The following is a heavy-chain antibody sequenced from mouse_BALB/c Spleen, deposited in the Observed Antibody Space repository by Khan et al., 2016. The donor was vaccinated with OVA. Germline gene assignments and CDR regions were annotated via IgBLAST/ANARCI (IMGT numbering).Heavy chain of an antibody. CDR1: GYSITSGYF. D-gene: IGHD3-1*01. V-gene: IGHV3-6*02. CDR3: ARGGSSGPAWFAY. J-gene: IGHJ3*01. Sequence: EVQLQESGPGLVKPSQSLSLTCSVTGYSITSGYFWNWIRQFPGNKLEWMGYIRYDGNSNYNPSLKNRISITRDTSKNQCFLKLNSVTPEDTATYYCARGGSSGPAWFAYWGQGTLVTVSA. CDR2: IRYDGNS.